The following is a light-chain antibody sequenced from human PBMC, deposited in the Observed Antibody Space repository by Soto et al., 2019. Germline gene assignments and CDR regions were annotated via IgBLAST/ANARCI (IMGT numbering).Light chain of an antibody. CDR3: QQYKNWPPIT. CDR2: GAS. V-gene: IGKV3-15*01. J-gene: IGKJ5*01. CDR1: QSVDGN. Sequence: EIVMTQSPATLSVSPGERATLSCRASQSVDGNLAWYQQKPGQAPRLLIYGASTRATGIPARFSGSGSGTEFTLTISSLQSEDFALYYCQQYKNWPPITFGQGTRLEIK.